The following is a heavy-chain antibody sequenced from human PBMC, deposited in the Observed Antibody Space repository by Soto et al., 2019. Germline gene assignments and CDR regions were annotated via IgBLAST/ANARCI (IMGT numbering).Heavy chain of an antibody. CDR3: AIDSSGYYYYYYGMDV. V-gene: IGHV3-30*03. J-gene: IGHJ6*02. CDR2: ISYDGSNK. CDR1: GFTFSSYG. D-gene: IGHD3-22*01. Sequence: GGSLRLSCAASGFTFSSYGMHWVRQAPGRGLEWVAVISYDGSNKYYADSVKGRFTISRDNSKNTLYLQMNSLRAEDTAVYYCAIDSSGYYYYYYGMDVWGQGTTVTVSS.